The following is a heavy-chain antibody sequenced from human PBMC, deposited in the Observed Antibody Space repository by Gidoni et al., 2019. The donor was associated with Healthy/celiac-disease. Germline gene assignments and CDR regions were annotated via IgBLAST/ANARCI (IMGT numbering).Heavy chain of an antibody. V-gene: IGHV4-39*01. Sequence: QLQLHESGPGLVKPSETLYLPCTVSGGSVSSRSYYWGWIRQPPGKGLAWFGSIYYSGSTYYNPSIKSRVTISVDTSKNQFSLKLISVTAADTAVYYCASISAVILAFDIWGQGTMVTVFS. D-gene: IGHD3-3*02. J-gene: IGHJ3*02. CDR1: GGSVSSRSYY. CDR3: ASISAVILAFDI. CDR2: IYYSGST.